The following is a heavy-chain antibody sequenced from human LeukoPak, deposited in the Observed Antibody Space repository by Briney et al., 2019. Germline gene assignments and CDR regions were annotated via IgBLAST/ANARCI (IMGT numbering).Heavy chain of an antibody. CDR3: ARGLQTTVVTPFAY. V-gene: IGHV5-51*01. Sequence: GESLNISCKASGYTFTNFWIGWARQMPGKGLEWMGIIQPRDSDGRYSPSFRGRVTFSADKSNNTADPQWSSLKASDTAIYYCARGLQTTVVTPFAYWGQGTLVTVPS. D-gene: IGHD4-23*01. CDR2: IQPRDSDG. J-gene: IGHJ4*02. CDR1: GYTFTNFW.